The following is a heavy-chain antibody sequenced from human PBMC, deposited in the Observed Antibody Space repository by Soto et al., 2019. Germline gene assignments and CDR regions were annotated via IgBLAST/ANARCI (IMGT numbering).Heavy chain of an antibody. CDR1: GYTFTSYG. V-gene: IGHV1-18*01. J-gene: IGHJ4*02. CDR2: INAYNGNT. Sequence: QVQLVQSGGEVKKPGASVKVSCKASGYTFTSYGISWVRQAPGQGLEWMGWINAYNGNTNYAQKVQGRVTMTTDTSTSTAYKELRSPRSDDTAVYYCARDVGYGLIDGWGQGTLATVSS. CDR3: ARDVGYGLIDG. D-gene: IGHD5-18*01.